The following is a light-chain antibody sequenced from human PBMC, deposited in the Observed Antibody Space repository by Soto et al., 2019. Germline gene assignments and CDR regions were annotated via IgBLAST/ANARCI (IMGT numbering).Light chain of an antibody. J-gene: IGKJ1*01. CDR1: QSVSSNY. Sequence: EIVLTQYADTLSLSPGERATLSCRASQSVSSNYLAWYQQKPGQAPRLLIYASSSRATGIPDRFSGSGSGTDFGLTISRLEPEDFAVYYCHHYGSSPWTFGEGTKVEI. V-gene: IGKV3-20*01. CDR3: HHYGSSPWT. CDR2: ASS.